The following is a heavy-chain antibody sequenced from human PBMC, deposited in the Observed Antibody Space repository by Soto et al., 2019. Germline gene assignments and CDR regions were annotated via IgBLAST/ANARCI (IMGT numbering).Heavy chain of an antibody. CDR1: GGSFSGYY. CDR3: SRVGNYSSSGYLLGGFDP. J-gene: IGHJ5*02. D-gene: IGHD6-13*01. V-gene: IGHV4-34*01. Sequence: SGTLTLTCAVSGGSFSGYYLSWIRQPPGKGLEWIGEINHSGSTNYNPSLKSRVTISVDTSKNQFSLKLSSVTAADTAVYYFSRVGNYSSSGYLLGGFDPWGKGTLVT. CDR2: INHSGST.